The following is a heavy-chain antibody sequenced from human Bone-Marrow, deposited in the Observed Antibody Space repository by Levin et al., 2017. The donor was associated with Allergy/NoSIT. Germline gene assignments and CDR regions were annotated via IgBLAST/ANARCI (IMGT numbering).Heavy chain of an antibody. CDR1: GYSFTSYW. D-gene: IGHD3-22*01. Sequence: GASVKVSCKGSGYSFTSYWIGWVRQMPGKGLEWMGIIYPGDSDTRYSPSFQGQVTISADKSISTAYLQWSSLKASDTAMYYCARGHYYDSSGYREFDYWGQGTLVTVSS. CDR3: ARGHYYDSSGYREFDY. J-gene: IGHJ4*02. CDR2: IYPGDSDT. V-gene: IGHV5-51*01.